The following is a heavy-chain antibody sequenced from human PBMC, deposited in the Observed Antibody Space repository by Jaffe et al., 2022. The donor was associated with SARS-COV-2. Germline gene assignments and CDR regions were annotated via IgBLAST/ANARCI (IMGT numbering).Heavy chain of an antibody. CDR1: GFTFNNYA. CDR2: ISASGSST. Sequence: EEQLLESGGGLVQPGGSLRLSCAASGFTFNNYAMSWVRQAPGKGLEWVSSISASGSSTYYADSVKGQFTISRDNSKNTLYLQMNSLRAEDTAVYFCAKDRGTSGQTTRFDPWGQGTLVTVSS. CDR3: AKDRGTSGQTTRFDP. J-gene: IGHJ5*02. D-gene: IGHD2-2*01. V-gene: IGHV3-23*01.